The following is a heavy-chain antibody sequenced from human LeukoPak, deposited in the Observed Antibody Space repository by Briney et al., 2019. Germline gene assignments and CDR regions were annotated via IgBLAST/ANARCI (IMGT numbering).Heavy chain of an antibody. V-gene: IGHV3-33*01. Sequence: PGRSLRLSCAASGFTFSSYGMHWVRQAPGKGVEWVSVIWYDGTNKYYADSVKGRFTISRDNSKNTLYLQMNSLRAEDTAVYYCARDDDYGDSYWYFDLWGRGTLVTVSS. D-gene: IGHD4-17*01. CDR2: IWYDGTNK. CDR1: GFTFSSYG. J-gene: IGHJ2*01. CDR3: ARDDDYGDSYWYFDL.